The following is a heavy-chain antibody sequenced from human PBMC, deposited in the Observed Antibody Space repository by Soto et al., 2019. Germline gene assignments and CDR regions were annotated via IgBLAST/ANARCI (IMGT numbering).Heavy chain of an antibody. D-gene: IGHD4-17*01. CDR1: GCPINSGDYF. Sequence: SETLSLTCTVSGCPINSGDYFWIWIRQPPGKGLEWIGYIYYSGSTYYNPSLKSRVTISVDTSKNQFSLNLSSVTAADTAVYYCARVESDYGDYYFDYWARGTLVTASS. J-gene: IGHJ4*02. CDR2: IYYSGST. CDR3: ARVESDYGDYYFDY. V-gene: IGHV4-30-4*01.